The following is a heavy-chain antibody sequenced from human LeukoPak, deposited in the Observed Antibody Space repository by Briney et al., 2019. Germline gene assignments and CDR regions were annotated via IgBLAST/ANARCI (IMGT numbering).Heavy chain of an antibody. Sequence: GGSLRLSCAASGFTFRRYAMSWVRQAPGKGLEWVSAMSGSGGSTYYADSVKGRFTISKDNSKNTLYLQINSLRAEDTAVYYCAKGYCSGGSCYFDYWGQGTLVTVSS. D-gene: IGHD2-15*01. J-gene: IGHJ4*02. V-gene: IGHV3-23*01. CDR3: AKGYCSGGSCYFDY. CDR1: GFTFRRYA. CDR2: MSGSGGST.